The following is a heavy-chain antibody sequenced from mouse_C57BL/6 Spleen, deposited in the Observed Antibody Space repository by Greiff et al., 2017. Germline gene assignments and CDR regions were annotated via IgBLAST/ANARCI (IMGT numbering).Heavy chain of an antibody. CDR2: IYPGSGST. D-gene: IGHD3-3*01. CDR1: GYTFTSYW. V-gene: IGHV1-55*01. Sequence: QVQLQQPGAELVQPGASVKLSCKASGYTFTSYWITWVKQRPGQGLEWIGDIYPGSGSTNYNETFKSKATLTVDTSTSTAYMQLSRLTSEYSAVYYCARAGTNIDYWGQGTTLTVSS. J-gene: IGHJ2*01. CDR3: ARAGTNIDY.